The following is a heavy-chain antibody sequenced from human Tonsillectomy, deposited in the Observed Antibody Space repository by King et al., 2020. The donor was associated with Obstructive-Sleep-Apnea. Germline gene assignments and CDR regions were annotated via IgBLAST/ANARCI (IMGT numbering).Heavy chain of an antibody. Sequence: QLQESGPGLVKPWGTLSLTCAISGGSISSSKWWSWVRQAPGNRLEWIGEISQSGSTNYNPPLKSRVTISVEKSKNQFSLMLKSLTAADTAVYVCARGHGWGGSSDWFDPWGPGILVTVS. CDR3: ARGHGWGGSSDWFDP. CDR1: GGSISSSKW. D-gene: IGHD3-10*01. J-gene: IGHJ5*02. CDR2: ISQSGST. V-gene: IGHV4-4*02.